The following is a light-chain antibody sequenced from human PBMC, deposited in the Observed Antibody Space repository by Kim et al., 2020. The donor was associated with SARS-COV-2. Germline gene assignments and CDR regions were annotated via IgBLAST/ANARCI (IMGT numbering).Light chain of an antibody. CDR3: QSYDGTFV. V-gene: IGLV6-57*04. CDR1: SGSIARNY. CDR2: EDT. J-gene: IGLJ1*01. Sequence: NFMLTQPRSVSESPGKTVTISCTRTSGSIARNYVQWYQQRPGSAPISLIYEDTKRPSGVPDRFSGSIDSSSNSVALIISGLKTEDEADYYCQSYDGTFVFGTGTKVTVL.